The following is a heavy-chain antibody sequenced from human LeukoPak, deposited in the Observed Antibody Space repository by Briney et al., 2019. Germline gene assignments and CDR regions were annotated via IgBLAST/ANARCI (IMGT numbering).Heavy chain of an antibody. V-gene: IGHV3-23*01. CDR2: ISASGGST. J-gene: IGHJ4*02. D-gene: IGHD2/OR15-2a*01. Sequence: GGSLRLSCAASGFTFSNAWMSWVRQVPGKGLEWVSGISASGGSTYYADSVRGRFTISRDNSKNTLYVQMNSLRDEDTAVYYCAKDGEYYFDYWGQGTLVTVSS. CDR3: AKDGEYYFDY. CDR1: GFTFSNAW.